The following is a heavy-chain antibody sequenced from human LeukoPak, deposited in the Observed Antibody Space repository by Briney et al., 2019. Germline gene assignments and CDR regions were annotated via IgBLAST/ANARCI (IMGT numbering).Heavy chain of an antibody. CDR2: TIPIFGTA. Sequence: SVKVSCKASGGTFSSYAISWVRQAPGQGLEWMGRTIPIFGTANYAQKFQGRVTITADKSTSTAYMELSSLRSEDTAVYYCARDGPRYYDSSGYLTEYFQHWGQGTLVTVSS. CDR1: GGTFSSYA. CDR3: ARDGPRYYDSSGYLTEYFQH. V-gene: IGHV1-69*06. D-gene: IGHD3-22*01. J-gene: IGHJ1*01.